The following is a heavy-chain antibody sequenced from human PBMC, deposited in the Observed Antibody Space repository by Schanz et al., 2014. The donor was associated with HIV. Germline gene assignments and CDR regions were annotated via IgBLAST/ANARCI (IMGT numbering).Heavy chain of an antibody. J-gene: IGHJ4*02. CDR1: GGSFIDHA. V-gene: IGHV1-69*01. CDR2: IIPIFGTT. CDR3: ARGWTGYYTSFDY. D-gene: IGHD3-3*01. Sequence: QVHLEQSGAEVRKPGSSMKVSCKTSGGSFIDHAISWVRQAPGQGLEWMGGIIPIFGTTDYAQEFQGRVKITADESTTTVYMELSSLRSEDTAVYYCARGWTGYYTSFDYWGQGTLVTVSS.